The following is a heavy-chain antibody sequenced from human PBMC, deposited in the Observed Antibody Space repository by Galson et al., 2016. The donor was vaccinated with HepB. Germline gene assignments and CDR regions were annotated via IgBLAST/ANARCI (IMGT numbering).Heavy chain of an antibody. V-gene: IGHV3-11*04. D-gene: IGHD1-26*01. CDR3: ARDLSAYSGSFDAFDI. J-gene: IGHJ3*02. CDR1: GFTFSDDY. CDR2: ISPSGGTI. Sequence: SLRLSCAASGFTFSDDYINWIRQAPGKGLEWVSYISPSGGTIYYSDSVKGRFTISRDNAKNSLYLQMNSLRVEDTAVYYCARDLSAYSGSFDAFDIWGQGTMVTVSS.